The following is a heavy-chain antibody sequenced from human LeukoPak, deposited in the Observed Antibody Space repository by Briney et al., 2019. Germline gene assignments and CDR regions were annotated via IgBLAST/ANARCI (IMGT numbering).Heavy chain of an antibody. CDR2: ISWNSGSI. CDR3: AKAIGYSY. CDR1: GFTFDDYA. J-gene: IGHJ4*02. D-gene: IGHD5-18*01. V-gene: IGHV3-9*01. Sequence: PGRSLRFSCAASGFTFDDYARHWVRQAPGKGLEWVSGISWNSGSIGYADSVKGRFTISRDNAKNSLYLQMNSLSVEDTAVYYCAKAIGYSYWGQGTLVTVSS.